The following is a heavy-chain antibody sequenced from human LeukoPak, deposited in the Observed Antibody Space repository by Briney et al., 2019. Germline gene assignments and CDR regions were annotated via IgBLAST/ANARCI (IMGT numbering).Heavy chain of an antibody. Sequence: ASVKVSCKVSGYNLTELPMHWVRQAPGKGLEWMGGFDPEDGEKIYSQKFQGRITMTEDTSTATVYMELTSLRSEDTAVYYCATDKGAAASTFRDFYYMDVWGKGTTVIVSS. CDR2: FDPEDGEK. D-gene: IGHD6-13*01. V-gene: IGHV1-24*01. CDR1: GYNLTELP. J-gene: IGHJ6*03. CDR3: ATDKGAAASTFRDFYYMDV.